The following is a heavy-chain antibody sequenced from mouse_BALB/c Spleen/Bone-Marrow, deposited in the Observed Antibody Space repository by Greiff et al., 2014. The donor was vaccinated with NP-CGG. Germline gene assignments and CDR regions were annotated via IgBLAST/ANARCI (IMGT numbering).Heavy chain of an antibody. J-gene: IGHJ4*01. CDR2: IDPETGGT. D-gene: IGHD2-2*01. CDR3: TREGIYFGYDVPMDY. V-gene: IGHV1-15*01. CDR1: GYKFTDYE. Sequence: VQLQQSGAELVRPGASVTLCCKASGYKFTDYEMHWVKQTPVHGLEWIGSIDPETGGTAYNQNFKGKATLTADRSSTTAYMELRSLTSEDSAVYYCTREGIYFGYDVPMDYWGQGTSVTVSS.